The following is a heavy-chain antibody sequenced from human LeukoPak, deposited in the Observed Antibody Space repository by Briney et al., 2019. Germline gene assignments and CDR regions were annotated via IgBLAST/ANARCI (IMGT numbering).Heavy chain of an antibody. J-gene: IGHJ4*02. CDR3: PGHARGSYLVY. V-gene: IGHV3-11*01. D-gene: IGHD6-6*01. Sequence: PGGSLRLSCAASGFTFSDYYMSWIRQAPGKGLEWVSLISSTSPRAISYGDSVKGRFTTSRDDAKDSLFLQMNNLRVEDTAMYYCPGHARGSYLVYWGQGILVTVSA. CDR2: ISSTSPRAI. CDR1: GFTFSDYY.